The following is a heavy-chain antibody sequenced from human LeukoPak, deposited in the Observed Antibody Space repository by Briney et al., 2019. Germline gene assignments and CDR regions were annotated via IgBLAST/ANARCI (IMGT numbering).Heavy chain of an antibody. CDR2: ISSSSSYI. J-gene: IGHJ4*02. CDR1: GFTFSSYS. V-gene: IGHV3-21*01. CDR3: AREDYGGNSGWGY. Sequence: GGSLRLSCAASGFTFSSYSMNWVRQAPGKGLEWVSSISSSSSYIYYADSVKGRFTISRDNAKNSLYLQMNSLRAEDTAVYYCAREDYGGNSGWGYWGQGTLVTVSS. D-gene: IGHD4-23*01.